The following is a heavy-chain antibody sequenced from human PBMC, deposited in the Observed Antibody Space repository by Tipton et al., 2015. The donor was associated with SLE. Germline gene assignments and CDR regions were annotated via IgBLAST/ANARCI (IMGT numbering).Heavy chain of an antibody. CDR3: ARLSGDAFDI. J-gene: IGHJ3*02. CDR1: GGSFSGYY. V-gene: IGHV4-4*09. CDR2: IYSSGST. D-gene: IGHD1-26*01. Sequence: TLSLTCAVYGGSFSGYYWNWIRQPPGKGLEWIGYIYSSGSTKYNPSLKSRVTRSVDTSKNQFSLKGSSVTAADTAVYYCARLSGDAFDIWGQGTMVTVSS.